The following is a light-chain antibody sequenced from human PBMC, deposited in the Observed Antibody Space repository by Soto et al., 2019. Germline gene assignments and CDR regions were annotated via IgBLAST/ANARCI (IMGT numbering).Light chain of an antibody. V-gene: IGLV2-14*01. J-gene: IGLJ2*01. CDR1: SSDVGGYNI. CDR2: DVT. CDR3: SSYTRTSTLEAV. Sequence: QSVLTQPASVSGSPGQSITISCTGTSSDVGGYNIVSWYQQHPGRAPKLMIYDVTNRPSGVSNRFSGSKSGNTASLTISGLQAEDEADYYCSSYTRTSTLEAVFGGGTKVTVL.